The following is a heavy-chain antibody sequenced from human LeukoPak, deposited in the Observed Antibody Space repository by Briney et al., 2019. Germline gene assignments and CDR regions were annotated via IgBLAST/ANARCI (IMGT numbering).Heavy chain of an antibody. Sequence: GGSLRLSCAASGFTFSSYGMSWVRQAPGKGLEWVSAISGSGGSTYYADSVKGRFTISRDNSKNTLYLQMNSLRAEDTAVYYCAEAPFEAVAASGYYYYYMDVWGKGTTVTISS. CDR3: AEAPFEAVAASGYYYYYMDV. CDR1: GFTFSSYG. V-gene: IGHV3-23*01. CDR2: ISGSGGST. D-gene: IGHD6-19*01. J-gene: IGHJ6*03.